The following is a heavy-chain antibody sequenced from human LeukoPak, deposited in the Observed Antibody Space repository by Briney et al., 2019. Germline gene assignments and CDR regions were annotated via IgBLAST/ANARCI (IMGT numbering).Heavy chain of an antibody. D-gene: IGHD6-25*01. J-gene: IGHJ4*02. V-gene: IGHV3-33*01. Sequence: GGSLRLSCAAYGFTFTNYGMHWVRQAPGKGLEWVAVIWYDGSNQYYADSVKGRFTISRDNSKNTLYLQMNSLRAEDTAVYYCSANFDFWGQGTLVTVSS. CDR3: SANFDF. CDR2: IWYDGSNQ. CDR1: GFTFTNYG.